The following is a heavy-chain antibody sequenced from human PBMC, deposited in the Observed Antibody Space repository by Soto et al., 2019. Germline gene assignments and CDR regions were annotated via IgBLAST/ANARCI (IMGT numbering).Heavy chain of an antibody. CDR3: VRRRNYYYYVMDF. CDR2: IYYSGST. J-gene: IGHJ6*02. CDR1: GGSISSYY. V-gene: IGHV4-59*08. Sequence: SETLSLTCTVSGGSISSYYWSWIRQPPGKGLEWIGYIYYSGSTNYNPSLKSRVTISVDTSKNQFSLKLSSVTAADTAVYYCVRRRNYYYYVMDFCGQGSSVTVSS.